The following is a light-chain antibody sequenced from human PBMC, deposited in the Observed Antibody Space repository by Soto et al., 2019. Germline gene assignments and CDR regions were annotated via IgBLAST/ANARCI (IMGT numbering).Light chain of an antibody. Sequence: EIVLTQSPGTLSLSPGARATLSCRASQSVSSSYLAWYQQKPGQAPRLLIYGASSRATGMPDRFSGSGSGTDFTLTIIRLEPEEFAVYYCQQYGSSPITFGQGTRLDIK. J-gene: IGKJ5*01. CDR3: QQYGSSPIT. CDR1: QSVSSSY. CDR2: GAS. V-gene: IGKV3-20*01.